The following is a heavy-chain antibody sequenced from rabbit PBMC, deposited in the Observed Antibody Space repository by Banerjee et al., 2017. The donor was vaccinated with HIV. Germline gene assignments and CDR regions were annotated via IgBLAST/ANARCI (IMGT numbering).Heavy chain of an antibody. CDR1: GFSFSSNYW. D-gene: IGHD1-1*01. CDR3: ARSYASYDYGMDL. Sequence: QEQLEESGGDLVKPEGSLTLTCTASGFSFSSNYWLCWVRQAPGKGLEWIACIYAGSSGNTYYASWAKGRFTISKTSSTTVTLQMTSLTAADTATYFCARSYASYDYGMDLWGQGTLVTVS. CDR2: IYAGSSGNT. J-gene: IGHJ6*01. V-gene: IGHV1S45*01.